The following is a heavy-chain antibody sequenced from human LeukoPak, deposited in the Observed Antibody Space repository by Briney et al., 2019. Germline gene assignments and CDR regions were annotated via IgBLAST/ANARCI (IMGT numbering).Heavy chain of an antibody. CDR1: GGSIGSYY. D-gene: IGHD4-11*01. Sequence: SETLSLTCTVSGGSIGSYYWSWIRQPAGKGLEWIGRIYTSGSTNYNPSLKSRVTMSVDTSKNQFSLKLSSVTAADTAVYYCARETPYSNYYYYYYMDVWGKGTTVTVSS. CDR2: IYTSGST. J-gene: IGHJ6*03. CDR3: ARETPYSNYYYYYYMDV. V-gene: IGHV4-4*07.